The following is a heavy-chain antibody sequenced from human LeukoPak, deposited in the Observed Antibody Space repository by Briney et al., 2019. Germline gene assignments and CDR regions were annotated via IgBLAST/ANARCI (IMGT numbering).Heavy chain of an antibody. CDR2: IYYSGST. CDR1: GGSLSSGGYY. Sequence: SETLSLTCTVSGGSLSSGGYYWSWIRQHPGKGLEWIGYIYYSGSTYYNPSLRSRVSILVDRSKNQFSLNLNSVTAADTAVYYCARDRSVTGYWYFDLWGPGTLVTVSS. CDR3: ARDRSVTGYWYFDL. V-gene: IGHV4-31*03. J-gene: IGHJ2*01. D-gene: IGHD6-19*01.